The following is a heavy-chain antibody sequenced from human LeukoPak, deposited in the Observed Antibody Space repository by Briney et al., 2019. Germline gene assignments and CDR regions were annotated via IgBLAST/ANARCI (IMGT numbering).Heavy chain of an antibody. V-gene: IGHV4-59*01. J-gene: IGHJ6*02. Sequence: SETLSLTCTVSGGSISSYYWSWIRQPPGKGLEWIGYIYYSGSTNYNPSLKSRVTISVDTSKNQFSLKLSSVTAADTAVYYCARDSTPGIAAACLRSYYYYGMDVWGQGTTVTVSS. CDR3: ARDSTPGIAAACLRSYYYYGMDV. CDR2: IYYSGST. CDR1: GGSISSYY. D-gene: IGHD6-13*01.